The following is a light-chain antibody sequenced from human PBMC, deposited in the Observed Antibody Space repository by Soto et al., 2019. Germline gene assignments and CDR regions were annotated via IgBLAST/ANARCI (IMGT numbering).Light chain of an antibody. CDR2: WAS. CDR1: QSVLNSSNNKNY. J-gene: IGKJ1*01. Sequence: DIVMTQSPDSLTVSLGERATINCKSSQSVLNSSNNKNYLAWYQQKPGQPPKLLIYWASTRESGVPDRFSGSGSGTDFTLTISSLQAEDVAVYYCQQYYSSPWTFGQGTKVDIK. V-gene: IGKV4-1*01. CDR3: QQYYSSPWT.